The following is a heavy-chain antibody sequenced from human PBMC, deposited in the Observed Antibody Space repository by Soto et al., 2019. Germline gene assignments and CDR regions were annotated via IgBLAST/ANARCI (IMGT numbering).Heavy chain of an antibody. CDR2: ISAYNGNT. CDR3: ARRGRGEGHNYYYYYYMDV. D-gene: IGHD3-10*01. Sequence: QVQLVQSGAEVKKPGASVKVSCKASGYTFTSYGISWVRQAPGQGLEWMGWISAYNGNTNYAQNLQGRGTMTTDTSTSTAYMELRSLRSDDTAVDYGARRGRGEGHNYYYYYYMDVWGKGTTVTVSS. CDR1: GYTFTSYG. V-gene: IGHV1-18*01. J-gene: IGHJ6*03.